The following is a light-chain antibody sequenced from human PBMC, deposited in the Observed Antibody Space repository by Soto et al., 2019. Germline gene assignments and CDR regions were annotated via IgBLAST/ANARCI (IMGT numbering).Light chain of an antibody. J-gene: IGLJ2*01. V-gene: IGLV2-8*01. CDR3: NSYAGSNNFL. CDR1: SSDVGGYNY. Sequence: QSALTQPPSASGSPGQSVTISCTGTSSDVGGYNYVSWYQQHPGKAPKLLIYEVNKRPSGVPDRFSGSKSGNTASLTVSGLQAEDEADYYCNSYAGSNNFLFGGGTKLTVL. CDR2: EVN.